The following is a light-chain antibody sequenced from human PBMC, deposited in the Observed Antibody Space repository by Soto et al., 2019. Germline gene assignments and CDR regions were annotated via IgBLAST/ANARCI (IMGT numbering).Light chain of an antibody. Sequence: QSALTQPASVSGSPGQSITISCTGTSSDAVSWYQLHPGKAPKLIIFVVTNRSSGVSNRFSGSKSGNTASLTISGLHAEDEADYYCSSYTNSITWLFGGGTKLTVL. CDR2: VVT. V-gene: IGLV2-14*01. CDR3: SSYTNSITWL. CDR1: SSDAV. J-gene: IGLJ3*02.